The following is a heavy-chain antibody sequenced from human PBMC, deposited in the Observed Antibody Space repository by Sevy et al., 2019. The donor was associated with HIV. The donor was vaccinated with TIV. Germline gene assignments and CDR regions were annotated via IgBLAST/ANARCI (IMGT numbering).Heavy chain of an antibody. CDR1: GFSFSSYA. CDR3: AKDIDSSGYYYFDY. D-gene: IGHD6-19*01. Sequence: GGSLRLSCAASGFSFSSYAMSWVRQAPGKGLEWLSGISGSGGSTYYADSGKGRFTISRDNSKNTLYLQMNSLRAEDTALYYCAKDIDSSGYYYFDYWGQGTLVTVSS. CDR2: ISGSGGST. V-gene: IGHV3-23*01. J-gene: IGHJ4*02.